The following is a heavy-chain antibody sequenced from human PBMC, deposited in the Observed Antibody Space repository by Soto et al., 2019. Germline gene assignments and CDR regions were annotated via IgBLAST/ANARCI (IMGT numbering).Heavy chain of an antibody. CDR2: IYYSGST. V-gene: IGHV4-4*02. J-gene: IGHJ5*02. D-gene: IGHD6-13*01. CDR3: ARERPDGSRLDP. Sequence: PSETLSLTCAVSGGSISSSNWWSWVRQPPGKGLEWIGEIYYSGSTYHNPSLKSRVTISVDTSKNQFSLKLSSVTAADTAVYYCARERPDGSRLDPWGQGTLVTVSS. CDR1: GGSISSSNW.